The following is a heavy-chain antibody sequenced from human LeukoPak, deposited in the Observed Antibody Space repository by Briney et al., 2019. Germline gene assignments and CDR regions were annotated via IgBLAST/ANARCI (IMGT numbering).Heavy chain of an antibody. Sequence: GGSLRLSCAASGFTFSSYWMSWVRQAPGKGLEWVAYIKQDGREKDYADSVKGRFTISRDNSKNTLYLQMNSLRAEGTAVYYCAKSGYHGSSGYNWGQGTLVTVSS. CDR1: GFTFSSYW. CDR3: AKSGYHGSSGYN. D-gene: IGHD3-22*01. J-gene: IGHJ4*02. V-gene: IGHV3-7*01. CDR2: IKQDGREK.